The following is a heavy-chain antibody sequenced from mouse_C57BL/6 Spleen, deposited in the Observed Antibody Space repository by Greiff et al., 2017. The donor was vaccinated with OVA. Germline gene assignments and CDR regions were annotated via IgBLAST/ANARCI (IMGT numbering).Heavy chain of an antibody. V-gene: IGHV5-6*01. J-gene: IGHJ4*01. CDR1: GFTFSSYG. CDR2: ISSGGSYT. CDR3: ARHGVEAMDY. D-gene: IGHD1-1*01. Sequence: EVKLMESGGDLVKPGGSLKLSCAASGFTFSSYGMSWVRQTPDKRLEWVATISSGGSYTYYPDSVKGRFTISRDNAKNTLYLQMSSLKSEDTAMYYCARHGVEAMDYWGQGTSVTVSS.